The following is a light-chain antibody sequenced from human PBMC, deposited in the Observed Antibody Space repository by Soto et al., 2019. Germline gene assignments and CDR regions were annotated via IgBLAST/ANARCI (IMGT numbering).Light chain of an antibody. CDR2: EVS. J-gene: IGLJ2*01. Sequence: QSALTQPPSASGSPGQSVTISCTGTSSDVGGYNYVSWYQQHPGKAPKFLIYEVSKRPSGVPDRFSGSKSGNTASLTVSGLQAEDEAHYYCSSYAGSNTVVFGGGTKLTVL. V-gene: IGLV2-8*01. CDR1: SSDVGGYNY. CDR3: SSYAGSNTVV.